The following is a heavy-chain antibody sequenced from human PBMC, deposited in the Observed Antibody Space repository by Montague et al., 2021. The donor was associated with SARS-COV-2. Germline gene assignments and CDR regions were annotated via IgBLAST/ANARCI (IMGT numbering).Heavy chain of an antibody. Sequence: CAISGDSVSRKRAAWACLRQSRPRSLHGLGRTYDMCKWYNDYALSVKSRITINPDTSKNQFSLQLNSVTPEDTAVYYCARSVGASSSSWPLPPHFDYWGQGTLVTVSS. CDR3: ARSVGASSSSWPLPPHFDY. D-gene: IGHD6-13*01. V-gene: IGHV6-1*01. J-gene: IGHJ4*02. CDR1: GDSVSRKRAA. CDR2: TYDMCKWYN.